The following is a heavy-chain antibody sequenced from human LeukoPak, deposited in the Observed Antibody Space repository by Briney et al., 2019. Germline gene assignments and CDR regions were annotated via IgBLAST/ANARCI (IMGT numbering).Heavy chain of an antibody. CDR3: TGSAGTAPGSFDP. Sequence: GGSLRLSCAASGFTFSDYAMSWIRQAPGKGLEWVSYISSSGSTIYYADSVKGRFTISRDNAKNSLYLQMNSLRAEDTAVYCATGSAGTAPGSFDPRGQGTLVTVSS. CDR1: GFTFSDYA. CDR2: ISSSGSTI. J-gene: IGHJ5*02. V-gene: IGHV3-11*01. D-gene: IGHD1-1*01.